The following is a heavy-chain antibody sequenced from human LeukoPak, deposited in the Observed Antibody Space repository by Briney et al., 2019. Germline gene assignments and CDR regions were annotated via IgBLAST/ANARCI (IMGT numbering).Heavy chain of an antibody. CDR1: GFTFSSYS. D-gene: IGHD3-10*01. V-gene: IGHV3-30*04. Sequence: GGSLRLSCAASGFTFSSYSMHRVRQAPGKGLEWVAVISYDGKKRFYADSVKGRFTISRDNSKNTVDLQMNSLRPEDMAVYYCARDWGYDSGTYCVYWGQGTLVTVSS. J-gene: IGHJ4*02. CDR3: ARDWGYDSGTYCVY. CDR2: ISYDGKKR.